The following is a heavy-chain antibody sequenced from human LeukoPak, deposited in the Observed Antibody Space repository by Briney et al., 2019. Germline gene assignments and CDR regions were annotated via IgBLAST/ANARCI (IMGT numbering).Heavy chain of an antibody. CDR3: VLVDTAMVDY. CDR2: IYTSGST. CDR1: GGSISSGSYY. Sequence: SETLSLTCTVSGGSISSGSYYWSWIRQPAGKGLEWIGRIYTSGSTNYNPSLKSRVTISVDTSKKQFSLKLSSVTAADTAVYYCVLVDTAMVDYWGQGTLVTVSS. D-gene: IGHD5-18*01. J-gene: IGHJ4*02. V-gene: IGHV4-61*02.